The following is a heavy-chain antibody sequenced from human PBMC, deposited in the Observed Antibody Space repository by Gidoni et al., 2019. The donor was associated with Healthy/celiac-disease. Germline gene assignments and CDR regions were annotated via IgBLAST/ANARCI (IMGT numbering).Heavy chain of an antibody. CDR2: IIHIFGTA. J-gene: IGHJ5*02. CDR1: GGTFSSYA. D-gene: IGHD5-12*01. V-gene: IGHV1-69*01. CDR3: ARSASYLMATIPYNWFDP. Sequence: QVQLVQSGAEVKKPGSSVKVSCKASGGTFSSYAISWVRQAPGQGLEWMGGIIHIFGTANYAQKFQGRVTITADESTSTAYMELSSLRSEDTAVYYCARSASYLMATIPYNWFDPWGQGTLVTVSS.